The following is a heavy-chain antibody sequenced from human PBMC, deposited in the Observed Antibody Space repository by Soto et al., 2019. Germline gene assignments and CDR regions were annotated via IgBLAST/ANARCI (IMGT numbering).Heavy chain of an antibody. J-gene: IGHJ5*02. V-gene: IGHV3-33*01. CDR2: IWYDGSNK. CDR3: AREEVYSSGLNWFDP. Sequence: GGSLSLSCAASGFTFSSYGMHWVRQAPGKGLEWVAVIWYDGSNKYYADSVKGRFTISRDNSKNTLYLQMNSLRAEDTAVYYCAREEVYSSGLNWFDPWGQGTLVTGSS. CDR1: GFTFSSYG. D-gene: IGHD6-19*01.